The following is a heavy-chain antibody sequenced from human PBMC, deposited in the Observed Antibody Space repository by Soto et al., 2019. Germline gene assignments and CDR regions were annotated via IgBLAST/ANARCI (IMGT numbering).Heavy chain of an antibody. CDR1: GGSISSGDNY. CDR3: ARVIWSGSFRRAFDF. Sequence: SETLSLTCSVSGGSISSGDNYWSWIRQPPGKGLEFIGYIYHSGHKYYNPSLKSRVAISVDTSKNQFSLKLSSVTAADTAMYYCARVIWSGSFRRAFDFWGQRTLVTVS. CDR2: IYHSGHK. D-gene: IGHD3-3*01. J-gene: IGHJ3*01. V-gene: IGHV4-30-4*01.